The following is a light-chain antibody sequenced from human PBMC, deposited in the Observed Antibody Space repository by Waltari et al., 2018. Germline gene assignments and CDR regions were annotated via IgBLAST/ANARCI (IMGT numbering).Light chain of an antibody. V-gene: IGKV3-20*01. CDR2: DAS. CDR3: QKYGRLPAT. Sequence: EIVLTQSPGTLSLSPGQRATLFCRASQSVGRTLAWYQQKPGQAPRLLIYDASTRATGLPDRFSATGSGTDFSLTISSLEPEDFAVYYCQKYGRLPATFGRGTTVEIK. J-gene: IGKJ1*01. CDR1: QSVGRT.